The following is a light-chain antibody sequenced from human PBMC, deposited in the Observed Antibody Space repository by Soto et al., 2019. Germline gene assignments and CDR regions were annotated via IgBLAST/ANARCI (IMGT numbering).Light chain of an antibody. J-gene: IGKJ1*01. CDR3: HQYDNLWT. Sequence: VMTQSPATLSVSLGERATLSCKASHSVQSFLAWYQQKPGQTPRLLIWGASFRATGVPDRFSGSGSGTEFTLSINSLQSEDAAIFFCHQYDNLWTFGQGTGVEI. CDR1: HSVQSF. V-gene: IGKV3-15*01. CDR2: GAS.